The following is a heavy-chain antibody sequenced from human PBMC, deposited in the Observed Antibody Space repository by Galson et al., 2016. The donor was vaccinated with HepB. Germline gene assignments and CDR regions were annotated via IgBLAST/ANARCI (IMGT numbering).Heavy chain of an antibody. CDR1: GFTFRNYG. Sequence: SLRLSCAASGFTFRNYGMPWVSQAPGKGLEVVSSISRSGDSTDYADSVKGRFTISRDNSKNTLSLQMNSLTADDTAIYYCVQGSTAPAVWGKGTTVTISS. CDR2: ISRSGDST. V-gene: IGHV3-23*01. CDR3: VQGSTAPAV. D-gene: IGHD2-2*01. J-gene: IGHJ6*04.